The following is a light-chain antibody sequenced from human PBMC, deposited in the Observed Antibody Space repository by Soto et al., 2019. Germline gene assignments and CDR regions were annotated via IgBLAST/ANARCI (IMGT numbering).Light chain of an antibody. CDR3: SSFTSINTWV. Sequence: QSALTQPASVSGSPGQSITISCTGTSSDVGGYNYVSWYQHHPGKAPKLMIYEVSNRPSGVSNRFFGSKSGNTASLTISGLQTEDEADYYCSSFTSINTWVFGGGTKLTVL. CDR2: EVS. CDR1: SSDVGGYNY. J-gene: IGLJ3*02. V-gene: IGLV2-14*01.